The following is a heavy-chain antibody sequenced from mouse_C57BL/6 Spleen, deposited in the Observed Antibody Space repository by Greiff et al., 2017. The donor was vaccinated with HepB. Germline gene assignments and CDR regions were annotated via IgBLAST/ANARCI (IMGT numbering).Heavy chain of an antibody. J-gene: IGHJ4*01. D-gene: IGHD1-1*01. V-gene: IGHV5-4*01. CDR1: GFTFSSYA. CDR3: ARDYGSDYAMDY. CDR2: ISDGGSYT. Sequence: EVQRVESGGGLVKPGGSLKLSCAASGFTFSSYAMSWVRQTPEKRLEWVATISDGGSYTYYPDNVTGRFTISRDNAKNNLYLQMSHLKSEDTAMYYCARDYGSDYAMDYWGQGTSVTVSS.